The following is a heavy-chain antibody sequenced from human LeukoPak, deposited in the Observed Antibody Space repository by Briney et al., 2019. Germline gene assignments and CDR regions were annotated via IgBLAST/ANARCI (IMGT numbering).Heavy chain of an antibody. Sequence: GSLRLSCAASGFTFSSYSMNWVRQAPGKGLEWVSYISGSSSTIYYADSVKGRFTISRDNAKNSLYLQMNSLRAEDTAVYYCAREQQLVLDYWGQGTLVTVSS. CDR3: AREQQLVLDY. J-gene: IGHJ4*02. D-gene: IGHD6-13*01. CDR1: GFTFSSYS. CDR2: ISGSSSTI. V-gene: IGHV3-48*01.